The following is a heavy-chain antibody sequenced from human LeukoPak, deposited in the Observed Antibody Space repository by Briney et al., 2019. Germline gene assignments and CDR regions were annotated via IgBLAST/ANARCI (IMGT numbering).Heavy chain of an antibody. Sequence: SETLSLTCAVSGYSISSSNWWGWSRQPPGKGLEWIGYIYYSGSTNYNPSLKSRVTMSVDTSKNQFSLKLSSVTALDTAVYYCARRSTSGDYWGQGTLVTVSS. V-gene: IGHV4-28*06. CDR1: GYSISSSNW. CDR3: ARRSTSGDY. D-gene: IGHD2/OR15-2a*01. CDR2: IYYSGST. J-gene: IGHJ4*02.